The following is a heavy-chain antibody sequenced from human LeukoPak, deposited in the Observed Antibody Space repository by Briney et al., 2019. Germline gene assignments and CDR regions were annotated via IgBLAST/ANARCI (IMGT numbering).Heavy chain of an antibody. J-gene: IGHJ6*02. CDR3: ARENYDSSGWVYYYYYYGMDV. CDR2: ISGSGGST. Sequence: GGSLRLSCAASGVTFTNYAMSWVRQAPGKGLEWVSGISGSGGSTYYGDSVKGRFTISRDNSQNTRYLQMNSLRAEDTAVYYCARENYDSSGWVYYYYYYGMDVWGQGTTVTVSS. V-gene: IGHV3-23*01. CDR1: GVTFTNYA. D-gene: IGHD3-22*01.